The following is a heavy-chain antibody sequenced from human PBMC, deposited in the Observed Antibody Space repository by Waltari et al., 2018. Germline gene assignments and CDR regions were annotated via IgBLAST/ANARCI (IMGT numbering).Heavy chain of an antibody. J-gene: IGHJ4*02. CDR1: GYTFTGYY. CDR3: AREKPDYDLQRFDY. CDR2: INPSRGGT. V-gene: IGHV1-2*06. D-gene: IGHD3-22*01. Sequence: QVQLVQSGAEVKKPGASVKVSCKASGYTFTGYYMHWVRQAPGQGLEWMGRINPSRGGTNYAQKFQGRVTMTRDTSISTAYMELSRLRSDDTAVYYCAREKPDYDLQRFDYWGQGTLVTVSS.